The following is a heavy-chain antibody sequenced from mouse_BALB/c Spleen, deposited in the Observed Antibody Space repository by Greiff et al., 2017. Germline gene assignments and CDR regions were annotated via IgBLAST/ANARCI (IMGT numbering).Heavy chain of an antibody. D-gene: IGHD2-3*01. CDR1: GYTFTSYW. Sequence: VQLQESGAELVRPGASVKLSCKASGYTFTSYWINWVKQRPGQGLEWIGNIYPSDSYTNYNQKFKDKATLTVDKSSSTAYMQLSSPTSEDSAVYYCTRSGYDGYYVDYWGQGTTRTVSS. CDR2: IYPSDSYT. CDR3: TRSGYDGYYVDY. J-gene: IGHJ2*01. V-gene: IGHV1-69*02.